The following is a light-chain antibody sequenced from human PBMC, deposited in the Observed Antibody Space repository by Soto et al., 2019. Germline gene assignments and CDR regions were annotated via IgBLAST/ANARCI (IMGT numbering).Light chain of an antibody. CDR1: QSFSSNY. CDR3: HPSQLLGT. V-gene: IGKV3-20*01. CDR2: AIS. J-gene: IGKJ1*01. Sequence: IMVNHYPCILRRAPKERATLSCRASQSFSSNYFAWYQQQPGPAPRLLIYAISSRATGPPDRFSGSGRRKTIYVSSLGIPAEPLALSLSHPSQLLGTCGQGTKVDIK.